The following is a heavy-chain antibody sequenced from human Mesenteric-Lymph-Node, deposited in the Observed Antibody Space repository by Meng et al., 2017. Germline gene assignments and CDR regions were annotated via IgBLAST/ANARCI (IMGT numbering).Heavy chain of an antibody. CDR3: ARGRSDWFDP. Sequence: QGLLQESGPGLVKPSGTLSLTCAVYGGSFSGYYWSWIRQPPGKGLEWIGEINHSGSTNYNPSLKSRVTISVDTSKNQFSLKLSSVTAADTAVYYCARGRSDWFDPWGQGTLVTVSS. V-gene: IGHV4-34*01. CDR2: INHSGST. J-gene: IGHJ5*02. CDR1: GGSFSGYY.